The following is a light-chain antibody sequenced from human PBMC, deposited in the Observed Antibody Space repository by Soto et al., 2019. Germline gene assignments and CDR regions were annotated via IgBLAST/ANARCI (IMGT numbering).Light chain of an antibody. CDR3: GSYTSSSTLYV. CDR1: SSDIGRYDY. J-gene: IGLJ1*01. Sequence: QSVLTQPASVSGSPGQSITISCTGTSSDIGRYDYVSWYQQFPGKAPKLMIYRVINRPSGVSDRFSGSKSGNSASLSISGLQPEDEASYFCGSYTSSSTLYVFGTGTKLTVL. V-gene: IGLV2-14*03. CDR2: RVI.